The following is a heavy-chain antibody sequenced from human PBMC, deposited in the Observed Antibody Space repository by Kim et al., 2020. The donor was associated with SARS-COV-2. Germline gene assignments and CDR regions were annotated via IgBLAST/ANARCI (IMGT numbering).Heavy chain of an antibody. V-gene: IGHV3-21*01. D-gene: IGHD6-19*01. Sequence: GGSLRLSCAASGFTFSSYSMNWVRQAPGKGMEWVSSISSSSSYIYYADSVKGRFTISRDDAKNSMYLQMKSLRAEETAVYYCASSDYYYYGMDVWGQGTTVTVSS. CDR3: ASSDYYYYGMDV. CDR2: ISSSSSYI. CDR1: GFTFSSYS. J-gene: IGHJ6*02.